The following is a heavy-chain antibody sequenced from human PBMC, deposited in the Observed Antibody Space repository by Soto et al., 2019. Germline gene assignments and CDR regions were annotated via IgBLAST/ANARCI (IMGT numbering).Heavy chain of an antibody. J-gene: IGHJ6*02. Sequence: QVQLVQSGAEVKKPGSSVKVSCKASGGTFSSYAISWVRQAPGQGLEWMGGIIPIFGTANYAQKFQGRVTITADESTSTAYMELSSLRSEDTAVYYCARNTYYYGSGRRPPYYYGMDVWGQGTTVTVSS. CDR2: IIPIFGTA. CDR1: GGTFSSYA. D-gene: IGHD3-10*01. V-gene: IGHV1-69*12. CDR3: ARNTYYYGSGRRPPYYYGMDV.